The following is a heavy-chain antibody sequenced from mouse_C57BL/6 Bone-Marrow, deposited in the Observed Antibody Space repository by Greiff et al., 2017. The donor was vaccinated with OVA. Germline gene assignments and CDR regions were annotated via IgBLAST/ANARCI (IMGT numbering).Heavy chain of an antibody. V-gene: IGHV3-6*01. CDR3: ARDGTFYAMDY. D-gene: IGHD1-1*02. CDR1: GYSITSGYY. CDR2: ISYDGSN. J-gene: IGHJ4*01. Sequence: EVQVVESGPGLVKPSQSLSLTCSVTGYSITSGYYWNWIRQFPGNTLEWMGYISYDGSNNYNPSLKNRISITRDTSKNQFFLKLNSVTTEDTATYYCARDGTFYAMDYWGQGTSVTVSS.